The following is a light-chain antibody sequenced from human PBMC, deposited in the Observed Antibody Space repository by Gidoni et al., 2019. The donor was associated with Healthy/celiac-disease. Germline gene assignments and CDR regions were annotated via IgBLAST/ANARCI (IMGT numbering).Light chain of an antibody. CDR2: DAS. J-gene: IGKJ2*01. Sequence: EIVLTHSPATLSLSPGERATLSCRASQRVSSYLAWYQQKPGQAPRLLIYDASNRATGIPARFSGSGSGTDFTLTISSLEPEDFAVYYCQQRSNWPLYTFGQXTKLEIK. V-gene: IGKV3-11*01. CDR1: QRVSSY. CDR3: QQRSNWPLYT.